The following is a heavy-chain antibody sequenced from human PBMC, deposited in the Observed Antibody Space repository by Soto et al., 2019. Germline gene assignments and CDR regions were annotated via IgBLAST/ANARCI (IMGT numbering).Heavy chain of an antibody. CDR1: GGSISSGGYY. J-gene: IGHJ4*02. CDR2: IYYSGST. CDR3: ARCYYYDSSGYFRNPVFDY. V-gene: IGHV4-31*03. D-gene: IGHD3-22*01. Sequence: SETLSLTCTVSGGSISSGGYYWSWIRQHPGKGLEWIGYIYYSGSTYYNPSLKSRVTISVDTSKNQFSLKLSSVTAADTAVYYCARCYYYDSSGYFRNPVFDYWGQGTLVTVSS.